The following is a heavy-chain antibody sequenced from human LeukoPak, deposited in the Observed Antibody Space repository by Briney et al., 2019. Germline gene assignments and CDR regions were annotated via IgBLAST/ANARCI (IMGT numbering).Heavy chain of an antibody. CDR2: IYWNDDK. Sequence: ESGPTLVNPTQTLTLTCTFSGFSLSTTGVGVGWIHQPPGKALEWLALIYWNDDKRYRPSLKSRLTITKDTSKNQVVLTMTNMDPVDTATYYCARARGSSVVATFRPIDYWGQGTLVTVSS. CDR1: GFSLSTTGVG. J-gene: IGHJ4*02. D-gene: IGHD2-2*01. V-gene: IGHV2-5*01. CDR3: ARARGSSVVATFRPIDY.